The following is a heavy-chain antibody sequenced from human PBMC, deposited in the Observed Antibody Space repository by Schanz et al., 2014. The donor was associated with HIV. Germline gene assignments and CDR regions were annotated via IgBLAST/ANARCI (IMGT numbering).Heavy chain of an antibody. CDR2: VNHSGDA. V-gene: IGHV4-34*02. CDR3: ARTPYYFDY. J-gene: IGHJ4*02. Sequence: QVQLQQWGAGLLKPSETLSLTCAVYGSSVTYFYWSWIRQSPGKGLEWIAEVNHSGDANHNPSLKSRVTISVDTSKNQFSLKLDSVTAADTAVYYCARTPYYFDYWGQGTLVTVSS. CDR1: GSSVTYFY.